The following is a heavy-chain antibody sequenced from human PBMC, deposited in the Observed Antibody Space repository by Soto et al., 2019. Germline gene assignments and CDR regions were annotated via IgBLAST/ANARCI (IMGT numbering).Heavy chain of an antibody. CDR1: GGTFSSYA. J-gene: IGHJ4*02. D-gene: IGHD3-22*01. V-gene: IGHV1-69*13. CDR2: IIPIFGTA. CDR3: ARVNKGVYYDSSGYYPALDY. Sequence: ASVKVSCKASGGTFSSYAISWVRQAPGQGLEWMGGIIPIFGTANYAQKFQGRVTITADESTSTAYMELSSLRSEDTAVYYCARVNKGVYYDSSGYYPALDYWGQGTRVTSPQ.